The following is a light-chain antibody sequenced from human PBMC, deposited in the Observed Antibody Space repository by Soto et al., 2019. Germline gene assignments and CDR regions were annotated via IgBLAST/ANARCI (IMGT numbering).Light chain of an antibody. V-gene: IGKV3-15*01. CDR1: QSVSSN. CDR3: QQYNYWPPIT. CDR2: GAS. Sequence: EIVMTQSPATLSVSPGERATLSCRASQSVSSNLAWYQQKPGQAPRLLIYGASTRATGIPARFSGSGSGTEFTLTICSLQSEDFAVYYCQQYNYWPPITFGQGTRLEIK. J-gene: IGKJ5*01.